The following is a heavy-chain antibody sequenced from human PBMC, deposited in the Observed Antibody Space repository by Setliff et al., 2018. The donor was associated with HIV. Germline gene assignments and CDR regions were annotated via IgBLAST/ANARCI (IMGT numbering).Heavy chain of an antibody. CDR3: ARDLRGDSVPATAAKSFDI. D-gene: IGHD2-21*02. Sequence: SESLSLTCAVYGGSFSGYYWSWIRQPPGKGLEWIGEINDSGSTNNNPSLKSRVAMSVDTSKNQFSLKLSSVTAADTAVYYCARDLRGDSVPATAAKSFDIWGQGTLVTVSS. CDR1: GGSFSGYY. J-gene: IGHJ3*02. CDR2: INDSGST. V-gene: IGHV4-34*01.